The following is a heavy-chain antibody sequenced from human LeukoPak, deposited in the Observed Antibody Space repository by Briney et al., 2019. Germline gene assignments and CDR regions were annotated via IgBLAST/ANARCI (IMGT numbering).Heavy chain of an antibody. Sequence: PGGSLRLSCAASGFTFSSYGMSWVRKAPGKGLEWVSAISGSGGSTYYADSVKGRFTISRDNSKNTLYLQMNSLGAEDTAVYYCAKDMAYYYDSSGYTPAYWGQGTLVTVSS. CDR1: GFTFSSYG. CDR2: ISGSGGST. CDR3: AKDMAYYYDSSGYTPAY. J-gene: IGHJ4*02. V-gene: IGHV3-23*01. D-gene: IGHD3-22*01.